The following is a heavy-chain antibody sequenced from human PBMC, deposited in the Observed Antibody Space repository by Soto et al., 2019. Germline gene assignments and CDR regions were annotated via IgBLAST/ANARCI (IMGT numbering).Heavy chain of an antibody. CDR2: ISGSGGST. CDR3: AKSPLPSIVGAKAYFDY. D-gene: IGHD1-26*01. Sequence: GGSLRLSCATSGFTFSSYAMSWVRQAPGKGLEWVSAISGSGGSTYYADSVKGRFTISRDNSKNTLYLQMNSLRAEDTAVYYCAKSPLPSIVGAKAYFDYWGQGTLVTVSS. V-gene: IGHV3-23*01. CDR1: GFTFSSYA. J-gene: IGHJ4*02.